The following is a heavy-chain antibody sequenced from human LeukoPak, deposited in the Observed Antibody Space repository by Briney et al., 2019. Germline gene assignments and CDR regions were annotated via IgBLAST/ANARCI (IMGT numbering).Heavy chain of an antibody. V-gene: IGHV4-34*01. Sequence: SETLSLTCAVYGGSFSGYYWSWIRQPPGKGLEWIGEINHSGSTNYNPSLKSRVTISVDTSKNQFSLKLSSVTAADTAAYYCARMGYGDYLIDYWGQGTLVTVSS. CDR1: GGSFSGYY. CDR3: ARMGYGDYLIDY. D-gene: IGHD4-17*01. J-gene: IGHJ4*02. CDR2: INHSGST.